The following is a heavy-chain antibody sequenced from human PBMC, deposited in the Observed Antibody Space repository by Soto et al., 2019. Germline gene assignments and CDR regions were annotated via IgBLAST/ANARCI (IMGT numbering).Heavy chain of an antibody. V-gene: IGHV1-69*05. CDR1: GGTFSSYA. J-gene: IGHJ6*02. D-gene: IGHD2-2*01. CDR2: IIPIFGTA. CDR3: ARTDCSSTSCYNYYYYGMDV. Sequence: SVKVSCEASGGTFSSYAISWVRQAPGQGLEWMGGIIPIFGTANYAQKFQGRVTMTTDTSTSTAYMELRSLRSDDTAVYYCARTDCSSTSCYNYYYYGMDVWGQGTTVTVS.